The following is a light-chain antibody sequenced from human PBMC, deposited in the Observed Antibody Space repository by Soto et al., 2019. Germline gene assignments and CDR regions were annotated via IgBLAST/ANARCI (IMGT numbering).Light chain of an antibody. CDR3: LAWDSSTASYV. J-gene: IGLJ1*01. Sequence: SYELTQSPSVSVSPGQTANITCSGAKLDDKYTSWYRQRPGQSPVLVIYQDDRRPSGIPERFSGSTSGHTATLTVTGTQAMDEADYYCLAWDSSTASYVFGTGTKLTVL. CDR2: QDD. V-gene: IGLV3-1*01. CDR1: KLDDKY.